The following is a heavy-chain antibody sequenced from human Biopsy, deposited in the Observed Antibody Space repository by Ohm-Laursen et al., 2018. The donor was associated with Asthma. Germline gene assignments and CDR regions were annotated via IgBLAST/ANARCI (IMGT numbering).Heavy chain of an antibody. CDR3: ASGPQWSGLDV. D-gene: IGHD2-8*01. J-gene: IGHJ6*02. CDR2: IPQGGAT. Sequence: SDTLSLTCAYRGSFRGYVWTWIRQPPGKGLEWIGEIPQGGATTFNPSLKSRVTISIDPSKSQLSQRLTSMTAADTAVYYCASGPQWSGLDVWGQGTTVTVSS. CDR1: RGSFRGYV. V-gene: IGHV4-34*01.